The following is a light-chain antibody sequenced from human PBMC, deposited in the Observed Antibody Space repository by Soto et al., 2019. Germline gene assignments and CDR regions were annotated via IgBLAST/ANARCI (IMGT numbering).Light chain of an antibody. CDR1: QSLLHNNGYNS. CDR3: MQALETPST. J-gene: IGKJ5*01. Sequence: DIVMTQSPLSLPVTPGEPASISCRSSQSLLHNNGYNSLNWYLQKPGQSPQLLIYLGSDRSSGVPDRFSGSGSGADFTLKISRVEAEDVGIYYCMQALETPSTFGQGTRLEIK. V-gene: IGKV2-28*01. CDR2: LGS.